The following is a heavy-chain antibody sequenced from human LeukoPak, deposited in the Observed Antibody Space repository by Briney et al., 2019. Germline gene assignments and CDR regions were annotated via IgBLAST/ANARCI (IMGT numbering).Heavy chain of an antibody. D-gene: IGHD3-10*01. CDR2: IYYSGST. J-gene: IGHJ4*02. CDR1: GGSFSGYY. Sequence: SETLSLTCAVYGGSFSGYYWGWIRQPPGKGLEWIGSIYYSGSTYYNPPLKSRVTISVDTSKNQFSLKLSSVTAADTAVYYCARHEAPRGYYGSGNPGGYWGQGTLVTVSS. V-gene: IGHV4-39*01. CDR3: ARHEAPRGYYGSGNPGGY.